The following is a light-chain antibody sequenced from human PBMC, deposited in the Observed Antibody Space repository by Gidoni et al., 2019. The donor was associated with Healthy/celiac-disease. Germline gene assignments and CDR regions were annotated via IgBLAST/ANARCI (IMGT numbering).Light chain of an antibody. Sequence: DIQRTQSPSSLSASVGDRVTITCRASQSISSYVNWYQQKPGKAPKLLIYAASRLQSGVPPMFSGSGSGTDFTLTISSLQPEDFATYYCQQSCSTPITFGGGTKVEIK. CDR2: AAS. CDR1: QSISSY. J-gene: IGKJ4*01. CDR3: QQSCSTPIT. V-gene: IGKV1-39*01.